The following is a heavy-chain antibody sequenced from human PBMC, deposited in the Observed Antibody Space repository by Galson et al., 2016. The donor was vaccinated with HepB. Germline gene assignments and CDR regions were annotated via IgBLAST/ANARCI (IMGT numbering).Heavy chain of an antibody. CDR3: ASLDVVVTDNYYYAMDV. V-gene: IGHV5-51*01. D-gene: IGHD2-21*02. Sequence: QSGAEVKKPGESLKISCKASGYNFNTYWIAWVRQMPGKGLELMGMIYPADSDTRYSPSFQGQVTISADKSISTAYLQWSSPKASDTAMYYCASLDVVVTDNYYYAMDVWGHGTTVTVS. J-gene: IGHJ6*02. CDR1: GYNFNTYW. CDR2: IYPADSDT.